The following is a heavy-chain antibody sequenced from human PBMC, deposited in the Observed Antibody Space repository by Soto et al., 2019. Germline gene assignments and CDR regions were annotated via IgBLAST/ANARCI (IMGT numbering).Heavy chain of an antibody. Sequence: GGSLRLSCAASGFTFSDYYMSWIRQAPGKGLEWVSYISSSGSTIYYADSVKGRFTISRDNAKNSLYLQMNSLRAEDTAVYYCARETYYDFWSGLHNWFDPWGQGTLVTVSS. CDR2: ISSSGSTI. J-gene: IGHJ5*02. D-gene: IGHD3-3*01. V-gene: IGHV3-11*01. CDR3: ARETYYDFWSGLHNWFDP. CDR1: GFTFSDYY.